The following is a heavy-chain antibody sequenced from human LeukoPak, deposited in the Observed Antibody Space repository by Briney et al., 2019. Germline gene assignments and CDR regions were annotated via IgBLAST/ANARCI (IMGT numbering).Heavy chain of an antibody. D-gene: IGHD5-18*01. CDR3: AWSPGTAMDQFDY. CDR1: GYTFTSYY. CDR2: INPSGGST. V-gene: IGHV1-46*01. Sequence: ASVKVSCKASGYTFTSYYMHWVRQAPGQGLEWMGIINPSGGSTSYAQKFQGRVTMTRGTSTSTVYMELSSLRSEDTAVYYCAWSPGTAMDQFDYWGQGTLVTVSS. J-gene: IGHJ4*02.